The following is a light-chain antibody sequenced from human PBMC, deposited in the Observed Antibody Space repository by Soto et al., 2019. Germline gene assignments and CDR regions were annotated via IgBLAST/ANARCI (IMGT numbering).Light chain of an antibody. CDR1: QSVSIY. CDR2: DAS. CDR3: QQRSNWPPIT. Sequence: EIVLTQSPATLSLSPGERATLSCRASQSVSIYLAWYQQKPGQAPRLLIYDASNRATGIPARFSGSGSGTDFTLTISSLEPEDFAIYHCQQRSNWPPITFGQGTRLEI. J-gene: IGKJ5*01. V-gene: IGKV3-11*01.